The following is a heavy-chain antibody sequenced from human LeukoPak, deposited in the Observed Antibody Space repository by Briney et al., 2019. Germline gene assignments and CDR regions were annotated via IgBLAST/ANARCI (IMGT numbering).Heavy chain of an antibody. Sequence: SETLSLTCAVYGRSFSGYYWSWIRQPPGKGLEWIGEINHSGSTNYNPSLKSRVTISVDTSKNQFSLKLSSVTAADTAVYYCARANDYGDNYWGQGTLVTVSS. D-gene: IGHD4-17*01. V-gene: IGHV4-34*01. CDR3: ARANDYGDNY. CDR1: GRSFSGYY. J-gene: IGHJ4*02. CDR2: INHSGST.